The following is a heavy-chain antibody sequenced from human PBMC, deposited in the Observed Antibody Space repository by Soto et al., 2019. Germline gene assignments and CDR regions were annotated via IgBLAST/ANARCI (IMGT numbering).Heavy chain of an antibody. J-gene: IGHJ6*02. Sequence: ASETLSLTCTVSGGSISSYYWSWIRQPAGKGLEWIGRIYTSGSTNYNPSLKSRVTMSVDTSKNQFSLKLSSVTAADTAVYYCARTPPKAKDYDFWSGYYRRTRYYYYGMDVWGQGTTVTVSS. CDR3: ARTPPKAKDYDFWSGYYRRTRYYYYGMDV. V-gene: IGHV4-4*07. CDR2: IYTSGST. CDR1: GGSISSYY. D-gene: IGHD3-3*01.